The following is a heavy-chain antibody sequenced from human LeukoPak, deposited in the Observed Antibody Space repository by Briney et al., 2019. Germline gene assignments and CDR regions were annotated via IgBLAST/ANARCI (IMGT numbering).Heavy chain of an antibody. CDR2: IIPILGIA. J-gene: IGHJ6*03. V-gene: IGHV1-69*04. CDR1: VGTFSSYA. Sequence: SVKVSCKASVGTFSSYAISWVRQAPGQGLEWMGRIIPILGIANYAQKFQGRVTITADKSTSTAYVELSSLRSEDTAVYYCARGLGHYYYYYMDVWGKGTTVTVSS. D-gene: IGHD7-27*01. CDR3: ARGLGHYYYYYMDV.